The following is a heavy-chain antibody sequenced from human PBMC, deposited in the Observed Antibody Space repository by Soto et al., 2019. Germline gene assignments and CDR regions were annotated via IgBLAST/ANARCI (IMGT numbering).Heavy chain of an antibody. J-gene: IGHJ4*02. V-gene: IGHV3-30*18. CDR3: AKDRGGDCPDNSCYFGADY. CDR1: GFTFSSYG. CDR2: ISDTGSSH. Sequence: SLRLSVVGSGFTFSSYGMHWVRQAPGKGLECVAVISDTGSSHYYAASVEGRFTISRENSKNTLSLHMDRLRVEDTAVYYCAKDRGGDCPDNSCYFGADYWGQGTPVTVSS. D-gene: IGHD2-2*01.